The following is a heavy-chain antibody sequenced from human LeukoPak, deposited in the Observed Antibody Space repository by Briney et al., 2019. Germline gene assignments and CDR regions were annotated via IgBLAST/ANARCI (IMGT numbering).Heavy chain of an antibody. CDR3: ARDIHWRAAMVPLDY. D-gene: IGHD5-18*01. Sequence: ASVKVSCKASGYTFTGYYMHWVRQAPGQGLEWMGWINPNSGGTNYAQKFQGRVTMTRDTSISTAYMELSRLRSDDTAVYYCARDIHWRAAMVPLDYWGQGTLVTVSS. V-gene: IGHV1-2*02. J-gene: IGHJ4*02. CDR1: GYTFTGYY. CDR2: INPNSGGT.